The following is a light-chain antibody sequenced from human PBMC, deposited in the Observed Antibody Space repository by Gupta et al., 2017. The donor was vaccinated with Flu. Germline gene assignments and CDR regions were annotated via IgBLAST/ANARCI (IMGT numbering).Light chain of an antibody. CDR3: QTWGTGVWV. V-gene: IGLV4-69*01. CDR2: LNSDDSH. J-gene: IGLJ3*02. Sequence: QLVLPPSPSASASLCASVKLTSTLSCGHSSDAIAWHQQQPEKGPRYLMKLNSDDSHSKGDGIPDRFSGSSSGAERYLTISSLQSEDEADYYCQTWGTGVWVFGGGTKLTVL. CDR1: CGHSSDA.